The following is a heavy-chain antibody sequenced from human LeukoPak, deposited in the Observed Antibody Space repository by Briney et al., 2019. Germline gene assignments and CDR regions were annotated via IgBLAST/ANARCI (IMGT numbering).Heavy chain of an antibody. CDR2: IYYSGST. CDR3: ARQGIAAAGKDY. CDR1: GGSFSDYY. J-gene: IGHJ4*02. Sequence: SETLSLTCAVYGGSFSDYYWNWIRQPPGKGLEWIGSIYYSGSTYYNPSLKSRVTISIDTSKNQFSLKLSSVTAADTAVYYCARQGIAAAGKDYWGQGTLVTVSS. V-gene: IGHV4-34*01. D-gene: IGHD6-13*01.